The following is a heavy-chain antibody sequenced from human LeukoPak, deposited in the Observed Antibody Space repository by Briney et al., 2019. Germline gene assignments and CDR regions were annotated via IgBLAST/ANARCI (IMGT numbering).Heavy chain of an antibody. CDR3: ARDWFSGWYGYFDY. CDR2: IKQDGSEK. CDR1: RFTFSSYL. V-gene: IGHV3-7*04. J-gene: IGHJ4*02. D-gene: IGHD6-19*01. Sequence: GGSLRLSCAASRFTFSSYLMSWVRQAPGKGLEWVANIKQDGSEKHYVDSGKGRFTISRDNAKNSLYLQMSSLRAEDTAVYYCARDWFSGWYGYFDYWGQGTLVTVSS.